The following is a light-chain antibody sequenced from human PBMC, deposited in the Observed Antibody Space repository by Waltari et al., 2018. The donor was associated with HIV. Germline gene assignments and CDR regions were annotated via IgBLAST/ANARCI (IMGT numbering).Light chain of an antibody. J-gene: IGLJ2*01. CDR1: SSNIGAGYD. Sequence: QSVLTQPPSISGAPGQRITVSCSGTSSNIGAGYDVHWYQQLPGTAPKLLLYKNQNRPSGAPDRFSASKSDASASLAIPGLQAADEGDYFCQSYDTSLSAWVFGGGTRLTVL. CDR3: QSYDTSLSAWV. V-gene: IGLV1-40*03. CDR2: KNQ.